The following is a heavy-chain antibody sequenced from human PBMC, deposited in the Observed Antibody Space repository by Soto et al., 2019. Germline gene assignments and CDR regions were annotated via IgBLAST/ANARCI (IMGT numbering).Heavy chain of an antibody. D-gene: IGHD3-3*01. V-gene: IGHV3-21*01. Sequence: EVQLVESGGGLVKPGGSLRLSCAASGFTFSSYTMNWVRQAPGKGLEWVSSISGSTNHKYYADSVKGRFAVSRDNAENSLYLQMSSLRAEDTAIYYWARRYYDFWSGSYYYYMDVWGKGTTVTVSS. CDR1: GFTFSSYT. CDR3: ARRYYDFWSGSYYYYMDV. CDR2: ISGSTNHK. J-gene: IGHJ6*03.